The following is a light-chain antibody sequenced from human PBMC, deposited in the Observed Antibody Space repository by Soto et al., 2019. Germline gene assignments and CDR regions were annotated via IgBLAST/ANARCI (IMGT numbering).Light chain of an antibody. Sequence: DIQMTQSPSSLAASVGDRVTITCRASQGIIDYLAWSQQKPGKAPKLLIYAASTLQAGVPSRFSGSGAGTDFTLTITSLQPEDVATYYCQKYNSAPRTFGQGTKVEIK. CDR1: QGIIDY. CDR3: QKYNSAPRT. J-gene: IGKJ1*01. V-gene: IGKV1-27*01. CDR2: AAS.